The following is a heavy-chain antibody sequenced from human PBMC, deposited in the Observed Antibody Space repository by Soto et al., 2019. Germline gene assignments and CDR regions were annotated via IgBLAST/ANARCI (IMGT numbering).Heavy chain of an antibody. CDR1: GYTFTSYG. Sequence: ASVKVSCKASGYTFTSYGISWVRQAPGQGLEWMGWISAYNGNTNYAQKLQGRVTMTTDTSTRTAYMELRSLRSDDTAVYYCARGRVWVAARLNAGYYYGMDVWGQGTTVTVS. CDR2: ISAYNGNT. D-gene: IGHD6-25*01. J-gene: IGHJ6*02. CDR3: ARGRVWVAARLNAGYYYGMDV. V-gene: IGHV1-18*04.